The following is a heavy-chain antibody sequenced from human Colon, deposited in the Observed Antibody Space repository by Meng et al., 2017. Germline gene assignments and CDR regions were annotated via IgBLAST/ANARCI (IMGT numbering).Heavy chain of an antibody. V-gene: IGHV3-15*01. CDR3: TTPRDLYDSTGFDF. D-gene: IGHD3-22*01. CDR2: IKSKTDGETT. Sequence: GGSLRLSCAASGFTFTYAWMTWVRQAPGKGLEWVGRIKSKTDGETTDYSAPVKGRFTISRDDSNNTLFLQMSSLKTVDTAVYYCTTPRDLYDSTGFDFWGQGTLVTVSS. CDR1: GFTFTYAW. J-gene: IGHJ4*02.